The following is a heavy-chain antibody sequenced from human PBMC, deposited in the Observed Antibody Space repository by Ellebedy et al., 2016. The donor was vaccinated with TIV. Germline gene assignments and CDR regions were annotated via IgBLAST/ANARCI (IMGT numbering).Heavy chain of an antibody. Sequence: LRLXCTVSGGSLSSGGYYWSWIRQLPGKGLEWIGYIYSTGITHYNPSLKSRIDFSIDTSKNQFSLRLGSVTAADTALYYCARGSPPDSYGSGSSPDFWGQGTLVTVSS. V-gene: IGHV4-31*03. D-gene: IGHD3-10*01. CDR1: GGSLSSGGYY. J-gene: IGHJ4*02. CDR3: ARGSPPDSYGSGSSPDF. CDR2: IYSTGIT.